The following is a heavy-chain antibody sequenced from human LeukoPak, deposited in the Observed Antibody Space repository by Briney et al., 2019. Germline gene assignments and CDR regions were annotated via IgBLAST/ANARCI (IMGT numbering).Heavy chain of an antibody. J-gene: IGHJ4*02. CDR2: IIPIFGTA. Sequence: ASVKVSCKASGGTFSSYAISWVRQAPGQGLEWMGGIIPIFGTANYAQKFQGRVTITADESTSTAYMELSSLRSEDTAVYYCARGGDGYNFPSDYWGQGTLVTVSS. CDR3: ARGGDGYNFPSDY. V-gene: IGHV1-69*13. D-gene: IGHD5-24*01. CDR1: GGTFSSYA.